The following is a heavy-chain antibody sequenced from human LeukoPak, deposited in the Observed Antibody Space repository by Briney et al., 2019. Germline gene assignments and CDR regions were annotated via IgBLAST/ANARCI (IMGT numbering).Heavy chain of an antibody. D-gene: IGHD1-7*01. CDR2: IKQDGSEK. J-gene: IGHJ4*02. Sequence: GGSLRLSCAAAGFTFSNYWMSWVRQAPGKGLEWVANIKQDGSEKYYVNSVKGRFTISRDNAKNSLYLQMNSLRAEDTAIYYCAREDDWNYEDYWGQGTLVTVSS. CDR1: GFTFSNYW. V-gene: IGHV3-7*01. CDR3: AREDDWNYEDY.